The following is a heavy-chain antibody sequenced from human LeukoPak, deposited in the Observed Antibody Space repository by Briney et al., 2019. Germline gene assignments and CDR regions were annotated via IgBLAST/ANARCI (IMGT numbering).Heavy chain of an antibody. CDR3: AKLGGNVGF. CDR2: IYSGETT. J-gene: IGHJ4*02. D-gene: IGHD4-23*01. V-gene: IGHV3-53*01. Sequence: GGSLRLSCAVSGFTFSDNYMSWGRQAPGKGLEGVSLIYSGETTLYAASVKGRFTISRDNSNNPLYLQMNSLRAEDTAVYYCAKLGGNVGFWGQGTLVTVSS. CDR1: GFTFSDNY.